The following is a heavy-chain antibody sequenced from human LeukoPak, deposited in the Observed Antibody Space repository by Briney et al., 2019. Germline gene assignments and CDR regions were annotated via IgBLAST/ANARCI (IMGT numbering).Heavy chain of an antibody. V-gene: IGHV4-39*01. CDR2: IYYSGNT. J-gene: IGHJ4*02. Sequence: SETLSLTCTVSGGSISSSSSFCGWIRQPPGKGLEWIGSIYYSGNTYYNPSLKSRVTISVDTSKNQFSLKLSSVTDADTAVYYCLGYYDSTGGYYFDYWGQGTLVTVSS. CDR1: GGSISSSSSF. CDR3: LGYYDSTGGYYFDY. D-gene: IGHD3-22*01.